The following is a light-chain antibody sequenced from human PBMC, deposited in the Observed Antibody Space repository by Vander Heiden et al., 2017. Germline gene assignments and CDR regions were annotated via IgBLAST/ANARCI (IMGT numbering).Light chain of an antibody. J-gene: IGKJ1*01. CDR3: QQSYSGYA. Sequence: DIQLTHSPSSLSASVRDRVPITSRASKSISSYLNWYQQKPGKAPKLLIYAASSLQSGVPSRFSGSGSGRDFTLTISSLQPEDFGTYYCQQSYSGYAFGQGTKVEIK. CDR2: AAS. V-gene: IGKV1-39*01. CDR1: KSISSY.